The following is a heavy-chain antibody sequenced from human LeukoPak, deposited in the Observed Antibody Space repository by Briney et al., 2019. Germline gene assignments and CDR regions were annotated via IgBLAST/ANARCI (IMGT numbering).Heavy chain of an antibody. Sequence: PSETLSLSCTVSGDSISSYYWSWIRQPPGKGLEWIGYIYTSGGTNYIPSLKGRVTISIDTSKNQFSLKLSSVTAADSAVYYCAILTRLSTSPDRYYLDYWGQAPWSPSPQ. J-gene: IGHJ4*01. CDR2: IYTSGGT. V-gene: IGHV4-4*09. CDR3: AILTRLSTSPDRYYLDY. D-gene: IGHD6-6*01. CDR1: GDSISSYY.